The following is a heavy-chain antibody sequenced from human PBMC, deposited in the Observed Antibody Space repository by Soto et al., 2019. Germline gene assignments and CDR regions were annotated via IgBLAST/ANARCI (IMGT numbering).Heavy chain of an antibody. CDR3: AKDQVTMIVVVWGPYGMDV. Sequence: HPGGSLRLSCAASGFTFSSYAMSWVRQAPGKGLEWVSAISGSGGSTYYADSVKGRFTISRDNSKNTLYLQMNSLRAEDTAVYYCAKDQVTMIVVVWGPYGMDVWGQGPTVTVSS. V-gene: IGHV3-23*01. CDR2: ISGSGGST. J-gene: IGHJ6*02. CDR1: GFTFSSYA. D-gene: IGHD3-22*01.